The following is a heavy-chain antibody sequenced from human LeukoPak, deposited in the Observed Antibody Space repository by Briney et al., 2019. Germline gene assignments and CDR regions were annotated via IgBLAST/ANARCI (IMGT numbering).Heavy chain of an antibody. CDR1: GFTFSSYW. D-gene: IGHD1/OR15-1a*01. Sequence: GGSLRLSCAASGFTFSSYWMTWVRQAPGKGLEWVANIKQDGSEKYYVDSVKGRFTISRDNAKNSLYLQMNSLRAEDTAVYYCARDGNNYYYYMDVWGKGTTVTVSS. J-gene: IGHJ6*03. V-gene: IGHV3-7*01. CDR3: ARDGNNYYYYMDV. CDR2: IKQDGSEK.